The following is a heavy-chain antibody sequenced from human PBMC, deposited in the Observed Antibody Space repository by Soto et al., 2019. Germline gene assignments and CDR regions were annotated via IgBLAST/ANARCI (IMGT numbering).Heavy chain of an antibody. Sequence: EVQLVESGGGLVQPGGSLKLSCAASGFTFSGSAMHWVRQASGKGLEWVGRIRSKANSYATAYAASVKGRFTISRDDSKNTAYLQMNSLKTEDTAVYYCTRRGDTAMPFYYYYGMDVWGQGTTVTVSS. D-gene: IGHD5-18*01. CDR3: TRRGDTAMPFYYYYGMDV. CDR1: GFTFSGSA. CDR2: IRSKANSYAT. J-gene: IGHJ6*02. V-gene: IGHV3-73*01.